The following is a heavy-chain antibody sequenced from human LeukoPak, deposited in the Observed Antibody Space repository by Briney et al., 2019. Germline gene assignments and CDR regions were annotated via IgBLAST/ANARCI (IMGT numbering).Heavy chain of an antibody. J-gene: IGHJ4*01. CDR3: AKSGLVTAIRSYFDY. CDR1: GFTFASYA. D-gene: IGHD2-21*02. V-gene: IGHV3-23*01. CDR2: ISGSGGST. Sequence: GGSLRLSCAASGFTFASYAVSWVRQAPGKGLEWVSTISGSGGSTYYADSVKGRFTISRDNSKNTLSLQMNSLRAEDTAVYYCAKSGLVTAIRSYFDYWGQEPWSPSPQ.